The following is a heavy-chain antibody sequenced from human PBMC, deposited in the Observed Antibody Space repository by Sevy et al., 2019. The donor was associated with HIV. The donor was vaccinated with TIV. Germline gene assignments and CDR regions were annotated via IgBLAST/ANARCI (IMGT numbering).Heavy chain of an antibody. CDR1: GDSVSSNSAA. D-gene: IGHD3-22*01. J-gene: IGHJ6*02. V-gene: IGHV6-1*01. CDR2: TYYRSKWYN. CDR3: ARDNRYYDSSGYYYYYYGMDV. Sequence: SQTLSLTCAISGDSVSSNSAAWNWIRQSPSRGLEWLGRTYYRSKWYNDYAVSVKSRITINPDTSKNKFSLQLNSVTPEDTAVYYCARDNRYYDSSGYYYYYYGMDVWGQGTTVTVSS.